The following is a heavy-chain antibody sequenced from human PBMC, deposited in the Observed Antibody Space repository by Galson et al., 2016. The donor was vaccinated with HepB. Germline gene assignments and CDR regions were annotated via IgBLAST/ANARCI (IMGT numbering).Heavy chain of an antibody. CDR1: GFTVSSNY. D-gene: IGHD2-15*01. CDR2: IYSGGST. CDR3: ARNRHCSGGSCYGA. V-gene: IGHV3-66*01. Sequence: SLRLSCAASGFTVSSNYMTWVRQAPGKGLEWVSLIYSGGSTYYADSVKGRFTISRDSSKNTLYLQMNSLRAEDTAVYYCARNRHCSGGSCYGAWGQGTLVTVSS. J-gene: IGHJ5*02.